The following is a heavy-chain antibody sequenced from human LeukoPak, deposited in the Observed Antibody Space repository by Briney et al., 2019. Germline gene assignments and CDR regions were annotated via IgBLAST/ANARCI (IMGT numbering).Heavy chain of an antibody. J-gene: IGHJ3*02. CDR2: ISSSSSTI. D-gene: IGHD1-26*01. Sequence: PGGSLRLSCAASGFTFSSYSMNWVRQAPGKGLEWVSYISSSSSTIYYADSVKGRFTISRDNAKNSLYRQMNSLSAEDTAVYYCARLYSGSYYDAFDIWGQGTMVTVSS. CDR1: GFTFSSYS. CDR3: ARLYSGSYYDAFDI. V-gene: IGHV3-48*01.